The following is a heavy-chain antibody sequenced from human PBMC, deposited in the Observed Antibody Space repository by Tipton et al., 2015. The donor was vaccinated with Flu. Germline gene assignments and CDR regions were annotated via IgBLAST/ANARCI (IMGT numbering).Heavy chain of an antibody. CDR2: INQDGSQT. D-gene: IGHD6-13*01. CDR1: GFTFSTYW. Sequence: CAASGFTFSTYWMSWVRQAPGKGPEWVANINQDGSQTYYVDSVKGRFTISRDNGKNSLYLQMNSLRPEDTAVYYCARAVAAAGAYWGQGTLVTVSS. J-gene: IGHJ4*02. CDR3: ARAVAAAGAY. V-gene: IGHV3-7*01.